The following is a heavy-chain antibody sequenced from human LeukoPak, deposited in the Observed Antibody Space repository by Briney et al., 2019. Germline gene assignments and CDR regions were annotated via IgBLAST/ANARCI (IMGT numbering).Heavy chain of an antibody. V-gene: IGHV4-4*07. Sequence: PSETLSLTCTVSGGSISSYYWSWIRQPAGKGLEWIGRIYTSGSTNYNPSLKSRVTMSVDTSKNQFSLKLSSVTAADTAVYYCARDGYDILTRYYFDYWGRGTLVTVSS. CDR3: ARDGYDILTRYYFDY. CDR2: IYTSGST. J-gene: IGHJ4*02. CDR1: GGSISSYY. D-gene: IGHD3-9*01.